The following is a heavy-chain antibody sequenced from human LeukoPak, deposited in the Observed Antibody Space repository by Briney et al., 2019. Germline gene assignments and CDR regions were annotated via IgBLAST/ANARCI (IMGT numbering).Heavy chain of an antibody. CDR1: GGTFSSYA. V-gene: IGHV1-46*01. J-gene: IGHJ4*02. CDR3: ARDVGGCYEIPPF. D-gene: IGHD2-15*01. Sequence: GASVKVSCKASGGTFSSYAISWVRQAPGQGLEWMGIINPSGGSTSYAQKFQGRVTMTRDTSTSTVYMELSSLRSEDTAVYYCARDVGGCYEIPPFWGQGTLVTVSS. CDR2: INPSGGST.